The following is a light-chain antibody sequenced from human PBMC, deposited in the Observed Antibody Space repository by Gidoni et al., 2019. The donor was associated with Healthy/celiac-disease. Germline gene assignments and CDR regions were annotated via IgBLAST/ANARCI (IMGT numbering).Light chain of an antibody. V-gene: IGKV1-39*01. CDR3: QQSYSTPYT. CDR2: AAS. CDR1: QSISSY. J-gene: IGKJ2*01. Sequence: ASVGDRVTITCRASQSISSYLNWYQQKPGKAPKLLIYAASSLQSGVPSRFSGSGSGTDFTLTISSLPPEDFATYYCQQSYSTPYTFGQGTKLEIK.